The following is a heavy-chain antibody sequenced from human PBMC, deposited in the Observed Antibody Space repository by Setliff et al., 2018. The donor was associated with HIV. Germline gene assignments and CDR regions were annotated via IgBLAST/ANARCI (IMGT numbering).Heavy chain of an antibody. D-gene: IGHD6-13*01. J-gene: IGHJ4*02. CDR3: VRVAGFSSSWFGY. Sequence: GGSLRLSCAASGFTFSSAWMGWVRQAPAKGLEWVSRINSDGGISEHADAVKGRLTISRDNARNTLYLEMNSLRVEDTAVYYCVRVAGFSSSWFGYWGQGTLVTVSS. CDR2: INSDGGIS. V-gene: IGHV3-74*03. CDR1: GFTFSSAW.